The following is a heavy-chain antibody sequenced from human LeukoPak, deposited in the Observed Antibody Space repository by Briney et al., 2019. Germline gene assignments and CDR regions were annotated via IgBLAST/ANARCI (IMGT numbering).Heavy chain of an antibody. CDR1: GFTFSSSA. V-gene: IGHV3-23*01. J-gene: IGHJ4*02. CDR2: ISDSGGNT. CDR3: VKVGKDPDYPDF. Sequence: GGSLRLSCAASGFTFSSSAMNWVRQAPGKGLEWVSTISDSGGNTYYADSVKGRFTISRDNSKNTVYLQVNSLRAEDTAVYYCVKVGKDPDYPDFWGQGTLVTVSS. D-gene: IGHD3-16*01.